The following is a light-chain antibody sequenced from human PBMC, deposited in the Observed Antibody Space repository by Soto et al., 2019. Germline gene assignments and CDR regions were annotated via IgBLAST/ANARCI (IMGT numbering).Light chain of an antibody. CDR1: QSVSNNY. Sequence: EIVLTQSPGTLSLSPGERATLSCRASQSVSNNYLPWYQQKPGQAPRLLIYGASTRATGIPARFSGSGSGTDFTLTISSLEPEDFAVYYCQQRSSWPRAFGQGTKVDIK. J-gene: IGKJ1*01. CDR2: GAS. CDR3: QQRSSWPRA. V-gene: IGKV3-11*01.